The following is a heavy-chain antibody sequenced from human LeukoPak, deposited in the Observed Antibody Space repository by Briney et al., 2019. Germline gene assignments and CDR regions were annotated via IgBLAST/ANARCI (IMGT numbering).Heavy chain of an antibody. Sequence: GGSLRLSCAASGVTFSRNAMSWVRQAPGKGLEWVSSISGNGGSTYYADSVKGRFTISRDKSKNTLYLQMNSLRAEDTALYYCAKDLEIIAVAAKVIDYWGQGTLVTVSS. J-gene: IGHJ4*02. CDR1: GVTFSRNA. V-gene: IGHV3-23*01. CDR3: AKDLEIIAVAAKVIDY. CDR2: ISGNGGST. D-gene: IGHD6-19*01.